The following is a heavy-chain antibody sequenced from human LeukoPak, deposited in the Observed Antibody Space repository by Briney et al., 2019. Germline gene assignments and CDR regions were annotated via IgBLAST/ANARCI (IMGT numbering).Heavy chain of an antibody. CDR1: GYTFTSYY. V-gene: IGHV1-46*01. J-gene: IGHJ4*02. Sequence: ASVKVSCKASGYTFTSYYMHWVRQAPGQGLEWMGIINPSGGSTSYAQKFQGRVTMTRDMSTSTVYMELRSLRSDDTAIYYCAREKQYGDYVGAAAYWGQGTLVTVSS. CDR2: INPSGGST. CDR3: AREKQYGDYVGAAAY. D-gene: IGHD4-17*01.